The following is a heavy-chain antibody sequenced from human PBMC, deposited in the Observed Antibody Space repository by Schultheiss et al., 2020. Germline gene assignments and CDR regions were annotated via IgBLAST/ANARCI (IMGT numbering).Heavy chain of an antibody. J-gene: IGHJ5*02. V-gene: IGHV4-38-2*02. D-gene: IGHD4-17*01. CDR1: GYSISSGYY. CDR3: ARDRSRYGDYNWFDP. Sequence: SETLSLTCAVSGYSISSGYYWGWIRQPPGKGLEWIGEIYHSGSTNYNPSLKSRVTISVDTSKNQFSLKLSSVTAADTAVYYCARDRSRYGDYNWFDPWGQGTLVNVSS. CDR2: IYHSGST.